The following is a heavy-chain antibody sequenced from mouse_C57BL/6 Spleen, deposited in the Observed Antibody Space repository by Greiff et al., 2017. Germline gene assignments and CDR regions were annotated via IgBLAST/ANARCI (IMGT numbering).Heavy chain of an antibody. J-gene: IGHJ3*01. V-gene: IGHV1-78*01. CDR1: GYTFTDHT. CDR2: IYPRDGST. D-gene: IGHD2-4*01. CDR3: ARSGYYDYDGAWFAY. Sequence: LVKPGASVKISCKVSGYTFTDHTIHWMKQRPEQGLEWIGYIYPRDGSTKYNEKFKGKATLTADKSSSTAYMQLNSLTSEDSAVYFCARSGYYDYDGAWFAYWGQGTLVTVSA.